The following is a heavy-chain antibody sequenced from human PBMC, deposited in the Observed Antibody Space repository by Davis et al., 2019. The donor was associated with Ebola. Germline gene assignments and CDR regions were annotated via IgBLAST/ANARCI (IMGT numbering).Heavy chain of an antibody. J-gene: IGHJ5*02. D-gene: IGHD3-16*02. CDR2: ISYDGSNK. CDR1: GFTFSSYA. Sequence: GESLKISCAASGFTFSSYAMHWVRQAPGKGLEWVAVISYDGSNKYYADSVKGRFTISRDNSKNTLYLQMNSLRAEDTAVYYCARGLRGSYRNNWFDPWGQGTLVTVSS. V-gene: IGHV3-30-3*01. CDR3: ARGLRGSYRNNWFDP.